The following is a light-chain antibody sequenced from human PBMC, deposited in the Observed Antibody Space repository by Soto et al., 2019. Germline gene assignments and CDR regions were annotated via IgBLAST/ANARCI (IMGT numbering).Light chain of an antibody. CDR2: RVY. Sequence: DIVMTQSPFSLPVTLGQPASIACRSSQSLVDSDGNTFLSWFQQRPGQSPRRLIHRVYDRDSGVPDRFSGSGSGTDFTLRISRVEAEDIGVYYCMQGRKWTYTFGQGNKV. CDR1: QSLVDSDGNTF. J-gene: IGKJ2*01. CDR3: MQGRKWTYT. V-gene: IGKV2-30*01.